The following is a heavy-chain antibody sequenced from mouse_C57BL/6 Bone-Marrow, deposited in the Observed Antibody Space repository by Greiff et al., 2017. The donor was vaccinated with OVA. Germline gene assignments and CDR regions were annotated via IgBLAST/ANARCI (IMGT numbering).Heavy chain of an antibody. Sequence: EVQGVESGGDLVKPGGSLKLSCAASGFTFSSYGMPWVRQTPDKRLEWVATISSGGSYTYYPDSVKGRFTISRDNAKNTLYLQMSSLKSEDTAMYYCARRWYFDVWGTGTTVTVSS. J-gene: IGHJ1*03. CDR1: GFTFSSYG. CDR3: ARRWYFDV. V-gene: IGHV5-6*01. CDR2: ISSGGSYT.